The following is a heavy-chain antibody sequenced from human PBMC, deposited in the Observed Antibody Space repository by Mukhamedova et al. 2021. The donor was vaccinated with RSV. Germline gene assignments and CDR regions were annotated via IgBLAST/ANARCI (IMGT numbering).Heavy chain of an antibody. CDR3: ARGVTYIDY. CDR2: INHSGST. V-gene: IGHV4-34*01. D-gene: IGHD2-2*02. Sequence: GLEWIGEINHSGSTHYNPSLKSRVTISVDTSKNQFSLKLHSVTAADTAVYYCARGVTYIDYWGQGTLVTVPS. J-gene: IGHJ4*02.